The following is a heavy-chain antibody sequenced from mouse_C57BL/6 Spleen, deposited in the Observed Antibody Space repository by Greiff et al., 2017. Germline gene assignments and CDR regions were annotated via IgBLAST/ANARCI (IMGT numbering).Heavy chain of an antibody. V-gene: IGHV1-82*01. D-gene: IGHD4-1*01. CDR2: IYTGDGDT. J-gene: IGHJ2*01. CDR3: ASTNWDFDY. CDR1: GYAFSSSW. Sequence: VQLQESGPELVKPGASVKISCKASGYAFSSSWMNWVKQRPGKGLEWIGRIYTGDGDTNYNGKFKGKATLTADKSSSTAYMQLSSLTSEDSAVYFCASTNWDFDYWGQGTTLTVSS.